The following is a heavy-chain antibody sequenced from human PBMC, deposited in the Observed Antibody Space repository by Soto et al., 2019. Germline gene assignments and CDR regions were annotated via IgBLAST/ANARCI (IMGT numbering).Heavy chain of an antibody. V-gene: IGHV3-30-3*01. CDR3: AREARERWFDP. CDR1: RFTFSSYS. Sequence: GGSLRLSCAASRFTFSSYSMHLVRHAPGKLLEWVAVISYDGSNKYYADSVKGRFTISRDNSKNTLYLQMNSLRAEDTAVYYCAREARERWFDPWGQGTVVTVSS. CDR2: ISYDGSNK. J-gene: IGHJ5*02. D-gene: IGHD6-6*01.